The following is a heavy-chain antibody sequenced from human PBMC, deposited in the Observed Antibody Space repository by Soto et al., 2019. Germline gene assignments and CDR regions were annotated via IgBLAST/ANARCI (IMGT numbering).Heavy chain of an antibody. J-gene: IGHJ3*02. CDR1: GGYIRSYY. D-gene: IGHD6-13*01. V-gene: IGHV4-59*01. CDR3: ERGRQQLVNHDAFDI. CDR2: IYYSGST. Sequence: SETQSLSYTVCGGYIRSYYWSWIRQPKGKGLEWIGYIYYSGSTNYNPSLKSRVTISVDTSKNQFSLKLSSVTAADTAAYYCERGRQQLVNHDAFDIWGQGTMITVSS.